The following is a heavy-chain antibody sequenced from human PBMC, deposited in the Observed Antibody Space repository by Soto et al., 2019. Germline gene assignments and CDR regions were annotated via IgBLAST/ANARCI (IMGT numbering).Heavy chain of an antibody. D-gene: IGHD3-22*01. V-gene: IGHV3-9*01. J-gene: IGHJ4*02. CDR3: AKDLGDYYYDSSGPFDY. CDR2: ISWNSGSI. CDR1: GFTFDDYA. Sequence: GGSLRLSCAASGFTFDDYAMHWVRQAPGKGLEWVSGISWNSGSIGYADSVRGRFTISRDNAKNSLYLQMNSLRAEDTAVYYCAKDLGDYYYDSSGPFDYWGQGTLVTVSS.